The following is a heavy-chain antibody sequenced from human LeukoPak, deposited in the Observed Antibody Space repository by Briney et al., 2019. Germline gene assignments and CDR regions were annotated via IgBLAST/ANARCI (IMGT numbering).Heavy chain of an antibody. Sequence: PSETLSLTCAVYGGSFSGYYWSWIRQPPGKGLEWIGGVNHSGSTNYNPSLKSRVTISVDTSKYQFSLKLSSVTAADTAVYYCARITGTTFMDYWGQGTLVTVSS. J-gene: IGHJ4*02. V-gene: IGHV4-34*01. CDR2: VNHSGST. D-gene: IGHD1-7*01. CDR1: GGSFSGYY. CDR3: ARITGTTFMDY.